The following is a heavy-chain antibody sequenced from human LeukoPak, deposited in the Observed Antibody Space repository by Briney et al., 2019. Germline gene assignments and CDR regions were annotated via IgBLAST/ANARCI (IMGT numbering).Heavy chain of an antibody. CDR1: GFTFSSYA. CDR2: ISSSSSTI. J-gene: IGHJ1*01. CDR3: ARDRGYYYDSSGYHGDFQH. D-gene: IGHD3-22*01. Sequence: GRSLRLSCAASGFTFSSYAMHWVRQAPGKGLEWVSYISSSSSTIYYADSVKGRFTISRDNAKNSLYLQMNSLRAEDTAVYYCARDRGYYYDSSGYHGDFQHWGQGTLVTVSS. V-gene: IGHV3-48*04.